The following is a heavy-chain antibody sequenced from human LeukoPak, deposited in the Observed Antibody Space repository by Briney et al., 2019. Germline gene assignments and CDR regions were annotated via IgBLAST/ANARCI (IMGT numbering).Heavy chain of an antibody. Sequence: MPSETLSLTCAVSRGSISSGGYSGSWIRQPPGKGLEWIGYMYHDGDTYYNPSLKGRVTISVDRSKNQFSLKVSSVTAADTAVYYCARGGVAPSGGPFFDYWGQGTLVTVSS. D-gene: IGHD3-10*01. CDR3: ARGGVAPSGGPFFDY. J-gene: IGHJ4*02. CDR2: MYHDGDT. CDR1: RGSISSGGYS. V-gene: IGHV4-30-2*01.